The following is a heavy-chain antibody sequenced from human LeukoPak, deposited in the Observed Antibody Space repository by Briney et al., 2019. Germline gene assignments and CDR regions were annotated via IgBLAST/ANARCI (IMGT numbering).Heavy chain of an antibody. CDR3: ARALHPIDY. CDR1: GGSFSAYY. V-gene: IGHV4-34*01. Sequence: SETLSLTCAVYGGSFSAYYWSWIRQPPGKGLEWIGGINHSGSTNYNPSLKSRVTISVDTSKNQFSLKLSSVTAADTAVYYCARALHPIDYWGQGTLVTVSS. J-gene: IGHJ4*02. CDR2: INHSGST. D-gene: IGHD4-11*01.